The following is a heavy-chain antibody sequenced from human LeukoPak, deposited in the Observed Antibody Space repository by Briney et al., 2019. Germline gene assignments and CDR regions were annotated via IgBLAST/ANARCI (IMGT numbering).Heavy chain of an antibody. CDR2: GNPNSWNT. CDR3: ARGWFGQLLQDY. V-gene: IGHV1-8*01. D-gene: IGHD3-10*01. Sequence: ASVNLSCKASVYTFTSYHINWVRQATGQGPEGMGWGNPNSWNTGYAQQFQGRVTMTRTTSTRTAYMELSSLRSDDAAVYYCARGWFGQLLQDYWGQGTLVTVSS. J-gene: IGHJ4*02. CDR1: VYTFTSYH.